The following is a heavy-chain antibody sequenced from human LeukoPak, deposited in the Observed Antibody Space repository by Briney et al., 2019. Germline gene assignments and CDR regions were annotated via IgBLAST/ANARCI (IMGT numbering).Heavy chain of an antibody. CDR3: AKASCYCSARSSIWLAS. J-gene: IGHJ5*01. D-gene: IGHD2-15*01. CDR2: IAGNGIST. Sequence: GGSLRLSCAASGFTFSSYAMSWVRQAPGKGLEWVAVIAGNGISTSYTDSVKGRFTISRDNSKNTLFLQMNSLRAEDTAVYYCAKASCYCSARSSIWLASWGQGTLVTVSS. V-gene: IGHV3-23*01. CDR1: GFTFSSYA.